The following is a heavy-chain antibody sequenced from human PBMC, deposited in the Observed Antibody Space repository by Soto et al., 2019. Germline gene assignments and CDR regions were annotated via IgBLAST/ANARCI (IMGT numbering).Heavy chain of an antibody. D-gene: IGHD6-6*01. J-gene: IGHJ6*03. CDR3: AKGVKSSSDYYYYYMDV. CDR1: GFTFSSYA. Sequence: GGSLRLSCAASGFTFSSYAMSWVRQAPGKGLEWVSAISGSGGSTYYADSVKGRFTISRDNSKNTLYLQMNSLRAEDTAVYYCAKGVKSSSDYYYYYMDVWVKGTTVTVSS. CDR2: ISGSGGST. V-gene: IGHV3-23*01.